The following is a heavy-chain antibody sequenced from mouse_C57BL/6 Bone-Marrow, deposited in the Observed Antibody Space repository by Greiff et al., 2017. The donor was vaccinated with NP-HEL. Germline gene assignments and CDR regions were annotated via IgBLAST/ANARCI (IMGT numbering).Heavy chain of an antibody. Sequence: EVQLQQSGPGLVKPSQSLSLTCSVTGYSITSGYYWNWIRQFPGNKLEWMGYISYDGSNNYNPSLKNRISITRDTSKNQFFLKLNSVTTEDTATYYCARDDYDGYWGQGTSVTVSS. CDR3: ARDDYDGY. J-gene: IGHJ4*01. D-gene: IGHD2-3*01. CDR1: GYSITSGYY. V-gene: IGHV3-6*01. CDR2: ISYDGSN.